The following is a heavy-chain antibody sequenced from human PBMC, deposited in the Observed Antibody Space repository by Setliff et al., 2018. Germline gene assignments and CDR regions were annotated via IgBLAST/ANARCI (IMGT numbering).Heavy chain of an antibody. CDR1: GDSISSGNW. D-gene: IGHD4-17*01. V-gene: IGHV4-4*02. CDR3: ARGKGDGYGVDAYAGGGFDI. Sequence: KPSETLSLTCAVSGDSISSGNWWSWVRQPPEKGLEWIGEINHSGNTNYNPSLKSRVTISVDKSTNQFSLKLNSVTAADTAVYYCARGKGDGYGVDAYAGGGFDIWGQGTMVTVSS. J-gene: IGHJ3*02. CDR2: INHSGNT.